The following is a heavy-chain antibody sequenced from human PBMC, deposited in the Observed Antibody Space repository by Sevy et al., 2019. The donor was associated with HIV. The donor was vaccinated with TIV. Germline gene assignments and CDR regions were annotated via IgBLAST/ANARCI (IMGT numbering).Heavy chain of an antibody. CDR3: ARAFCSGGRCYSLAY. CDR2: ISPHNGDT. V-gene: IGHV1-18*01. D-gene: IGHD2-15*01. Sequence: ASVKVSCKVSGYTFSTYRITWVRQAPGQGLERMGWISPHNGDTNYARKLQGKVSMTTDTSTTTAYMELRGLTSDDTALYYYARAFCSGGRCYSLAYWGQGTLVTVSS. CDR1: GYTFSTYR. J-gene: IGHJ4*02.